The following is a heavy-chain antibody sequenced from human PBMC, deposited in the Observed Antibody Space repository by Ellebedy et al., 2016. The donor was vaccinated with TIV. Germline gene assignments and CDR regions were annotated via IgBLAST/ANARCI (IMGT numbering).Heavy chain of an antibody. J-gene: IGHJ4*02. CDR2: IYHSGST. CDR3: ASSPSGYEIPY. CDR1: GGTISSTNYY. V-gene: IGHV4-39*07. Sequence: SETLSLXCNVSGGTISSTNYYWGWIRQSPEKGLEWIRSIYHSGSTYYNPSLKSRLTISLDTTKNQFSLRLDSVTAADTAVYYCASSPSGYEIPYWGQGTLVTVSS. D-gene: IGHD5-12*01.